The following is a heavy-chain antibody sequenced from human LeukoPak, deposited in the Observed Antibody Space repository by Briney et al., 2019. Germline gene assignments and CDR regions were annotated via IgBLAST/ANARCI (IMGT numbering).Heavy chain of an antibody. D-gene: IGHD3-10*01. CDR1: GGSISSSSYY. J-gene: IGHJ4*02. CDR2: IYYSGST. CDR3: ARLVGGAITMVRGVTIPYPSGYFDY. Sequence: SETLSLTCTVSGGSISSSSYYWGWIRQPPGKGLEWIGSIYYSGSTYYNPSLKSRVTISVDTSKNQFSLKLSSVTAADTAVYYCARLVGGAITMVRGVTIPYPSGYFDYWGQGTLVTVSS. V-gene: IGHV4-39*01.